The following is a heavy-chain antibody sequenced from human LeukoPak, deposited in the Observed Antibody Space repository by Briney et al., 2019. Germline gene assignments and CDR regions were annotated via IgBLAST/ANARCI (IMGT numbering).Heavy chain of an antibody. CDR2: IKSKTDGGTT. Sequence: PSETLSLTCTVSGVSISSSNSYWGWVRQAPGKGLEWVGRIKSKTDGGTTDFAAPVKGRFTISRDDSKNTLYLQMDNLRAEDTAVYYCARDGYYDILTGYLPLYYYYYYMDVWGKGTTVTVSS. D-gene: IGHD3-9*01. CDR1: GVSISSSNSY. V-gene: IGHV3-15*05. J-gene: IGHJ6*03. CDR3: ARDGYYDILTGYLPLYYYYYYMDV.